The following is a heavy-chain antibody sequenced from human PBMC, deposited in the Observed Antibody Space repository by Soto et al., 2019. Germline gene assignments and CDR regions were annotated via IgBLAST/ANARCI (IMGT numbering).Heavy chain of an antibody. D-gene: IGHD5-18*01. V-gene: IGHV1-69*13. J-gene: IGHJ4*02. CDR1: GGTFSSYA. CDR2: IIPIFGTA. CDR3: ARPLGGYVDTAMGTFDY. Sequence: SVKVSCKASGGTFSSYAISWVRQAPGQGLEWMGGIIPIFGTANYAQKFQGRVTITADESTSTAYMELSSLRFEDTAVYYRARPLGGYVDTAMGTFDYWGQGTLVTVSS.